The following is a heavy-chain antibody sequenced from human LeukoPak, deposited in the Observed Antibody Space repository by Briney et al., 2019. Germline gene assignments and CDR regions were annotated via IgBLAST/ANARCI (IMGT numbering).Heavy chain of an antibody. V-gene: IGHV3-7*03. CDR1: GFIFGSYW. CDR2: IKQDGSEK. J-gene: IGHJ4*02. D-gene: IGHD4-17*01. CDR3: ARDTSDYGDFDFDY. Sequence: PGGSLRLSCAASGFIFGSYWMGWVRQAPGKGLEWVASIKQDGSEKYYVDSVKGRFTISRDNSKNTLYLQMSSLRADDTAVYYCARDTSDYGDFDFDYWGQGTLVTVSS.